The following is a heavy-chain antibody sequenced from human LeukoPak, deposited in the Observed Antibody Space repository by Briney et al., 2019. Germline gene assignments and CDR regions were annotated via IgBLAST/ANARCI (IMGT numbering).Heavy chain of an antibody. CDR2: IYSGGST. Sequence: GGSLRLSCAASGFTVSSNYMSWVRQAPGKGLEWVSVIYSGGSTYYADSVKGRFTISRDNSKNTLYLQMNSLRAEDTAVYYCARGHSSGWPDAFDIWGQGTMVTVS. J-gene: IGHJ3*02. CDR1: GFTVSSNY. D-gene: IGHD6-19*01. V-gene: IGHV3-66*01. CDR3: ARGHSSGWPDAFDI.